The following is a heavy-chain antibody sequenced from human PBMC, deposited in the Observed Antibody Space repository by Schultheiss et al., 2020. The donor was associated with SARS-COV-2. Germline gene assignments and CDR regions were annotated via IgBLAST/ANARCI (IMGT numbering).Heavy chain of an antibody. V-gene: IGHV3-33*01. Sequence: GGSLRLSCAASGFTFSSYGMHWVRQAPGKGLEWVAVIWYDGSNKYYADSVKGRFTISRDNSKNTLYLQMNSLRAEDTAVYYCARDLSAALHWFDPWGQGTLVTVSS. J-gene: IGHJ5*02. D-gene: IGHD6-6*01. CDR1: GFTFSSYG. CDR2: IWYDGSNK. CDR3: ARDLSAALHWFDP.